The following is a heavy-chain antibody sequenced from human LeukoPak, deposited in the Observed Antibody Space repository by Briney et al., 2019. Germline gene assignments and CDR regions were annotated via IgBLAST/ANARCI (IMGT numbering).Heavy chain of an antibody. CDR1: GAPISSYY. Sequence: SETLSLTCTVSGAPISSYYWSWIRQTPRNGLEWIGSIYNGGNINYKPSLKSRVTISMDTSKSHFSLSLTSVTAADTAVYFCARASDIAVTGFDCWGQGLLVTVSS. J-gene: IGHJ4*02. D-gene: IGHD6-19*01. CDR3: ARASDIAVTGFDC. V-gene: IGHV4-59*01. CDR2: IYNGGNI.